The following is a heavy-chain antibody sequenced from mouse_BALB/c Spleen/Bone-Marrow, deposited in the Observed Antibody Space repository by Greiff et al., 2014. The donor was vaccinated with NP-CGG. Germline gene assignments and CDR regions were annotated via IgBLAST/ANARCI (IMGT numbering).Heavy chain of an antibody. CDR2: ISSGSSTI. CDR1: GFTFSSFG. J-gene: IGHJ2*01. CDR3: ARSGSSSGYFDY. D-gene: IGHD1-1*01. Sequence: DVHLMESGGGLVQPGGSRKLSCAASGFTFSSFGMHWVRQAPEKGLEWVAYISSGSSTIYYADTVMGRFTISRDNPKNTLFLQMTSLRSEDTAMYYCARSGSSSGYFDYWGQGTTLTVSS. V-gene: IGHV5-17*02.